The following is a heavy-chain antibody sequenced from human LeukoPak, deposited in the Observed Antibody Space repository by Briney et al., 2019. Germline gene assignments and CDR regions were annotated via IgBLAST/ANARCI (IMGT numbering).Heavy chain of an antibody. CDR1: GYTFTSYG. Sequence: SVKVSCKASGYTFTSYGISWVRQAPGQGLEWMGWISAYNGNTNYAQKFQGRVTMTRDMSTSTVYMELSSLRSEDTAVYYCARVAYCSSTSCYTGAFDIWGQGTMVTVSS. J-gene: IGHJ3*02. CDR2: ISAYNGNT. CDR3: ARVAYCSSTSCYTGAFDI. V-gene: IGHV1-18*01. D-gene: IGHD2-2*02.